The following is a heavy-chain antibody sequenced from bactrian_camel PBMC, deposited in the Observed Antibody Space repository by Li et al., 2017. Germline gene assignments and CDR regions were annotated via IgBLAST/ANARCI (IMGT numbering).Heavy chain of an antibody. J-gene: IGHJ4*01. CDR2: INSGGGTT. CDR1: GFTFSNYW. CDR3: APVVSNF. V-gene: IGHV3S1*01. D-gene: IGHD2*01. Sequence: HVQLVESGGGLVQPGGSLRLSCAASGFTFSNYWMYWVRQAPGKGLKWVSSINSGGGTTYYADSVKGRFTISRDNAKNTLYLQMDSVKSEDTATYFCAPVVSNFWGQGTQVTVS.